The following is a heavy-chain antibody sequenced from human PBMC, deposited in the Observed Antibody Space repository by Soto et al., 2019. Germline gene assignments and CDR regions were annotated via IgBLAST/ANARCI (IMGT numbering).Heavy chain of an antibody. Sequence: EVQLLESGGGLVQPGGSLRLSCAASGFTFSNYGMSWVRQAPGKGREWVSAISSSGGSAYYADSVKGRFTISRDNSKNTLYLQMNSLRAEDTAVYYCARGATSPSYWGQGTLVTVSS. V-gene: IGHV3-23*01. CDR1: GFTFSNYG. CDR2: ISSSGGSA. CDR3: ARGATSPSY. J-gene: IGHJ4*02.